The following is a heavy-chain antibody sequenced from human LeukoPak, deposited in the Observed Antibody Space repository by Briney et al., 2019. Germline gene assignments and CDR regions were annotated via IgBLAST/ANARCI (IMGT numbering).Heavy chain of an antibody. Sequence: GGSLRLSCVASVFTFSTYSMNWVRQAPGKGLEWVSSISSSSSYLFYADPVKGRFTITRDNAKNALKLQMTSLRADDTAVYYCASLRWLVRWVYYWGQGTLVTVPS. J-gene: IGHJ4*02. V-gene: IGHV3-21*01. CDR2: ISSSSSYL. CDR1: VFTFSTYS. D-gene: IGHD6-19*01. CDR3: ASLRWLVRWVYY.